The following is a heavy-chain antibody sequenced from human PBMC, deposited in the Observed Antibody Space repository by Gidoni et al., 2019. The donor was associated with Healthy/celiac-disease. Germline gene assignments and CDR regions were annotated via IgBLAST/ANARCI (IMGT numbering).Heavy chain of an antibody. J-gene: IGHJ4*02. CDR1: GGSISSGSYY. D-gene: IGHD6-19*01. V-gene: IGHV4-61*02. CDR2: IYTSGST. Sequence: QVQLQESGPGLVKPSQTLSLTCTVPGGSISSGSYYWSWFRQPAGKGLEWIGRIYTSGSTNYTPSLKSRVPISVDTSKNQFSLKLSSVTAADTAVYYCARDSSGWYYFDYWGQGTLVTVSS. CDR3: ARDSSGWYYFDY.